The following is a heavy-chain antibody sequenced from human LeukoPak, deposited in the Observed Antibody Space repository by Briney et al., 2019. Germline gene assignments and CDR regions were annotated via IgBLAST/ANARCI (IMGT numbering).Heavy chain of an antibody. CDR2: IRYDGSNK. Sequence: PGGSLRLSCAASGFTFSSYSMNWVRQAPGKGLEWVAFIRYDGSNKYYADSVKGRFTISRDNSKNTLYLQMNSLRAEDTAVYYCAKDGGPYSRPGYYDSSGYSDYWGQGTLVTVSS. CDR3: AKDGGPYSRPGYYDSSGYSDY. V-gene: IGHV3-30*02. D-gene: IGHD3-22*01. CDR1: GFTFSSYS. J-gene: IGHJ4*02.